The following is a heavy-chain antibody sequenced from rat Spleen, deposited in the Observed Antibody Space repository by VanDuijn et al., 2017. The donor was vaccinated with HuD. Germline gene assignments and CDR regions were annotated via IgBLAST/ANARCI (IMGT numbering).Heavy chain of an antibody. CDR3: ARRGYSSYIYDY. V-gene: IGHV5-29*01. CDR2: ISSDGNTT. CDR1: GFTFSDYG. Sequence: EVQLVESGGGLVQPGRSLKLSCAASGFTFSDYGVAWVRQAPTTGLEWVATISSDGNTTYYRDSVKGRFTISRDNAKSTLYLQMDSLRSEDTATYYCARRGYSSYIYDYWGQGVMVTVSS. J-gene: IGHJ2*01. D-gene: IGHD1-2*01.